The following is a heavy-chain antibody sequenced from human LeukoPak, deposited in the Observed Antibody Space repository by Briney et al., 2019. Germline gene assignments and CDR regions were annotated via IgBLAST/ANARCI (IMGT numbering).Heavy chain of an antibody. CDR2: IYYSGST. J-gene: IGHJ4*02. Sequence: SETLSLTCTVSGGSISSYYWSWLRQPPGKGLEWIGYIYYSGSTNYNPSLKSRVTISVDTSKNQFSLKLSSETAADTAVYYCARTEGRAGYYFDYWGQGTLVTVSS. CDR3: ARTEGRAGYYFDY. V-gene: IGHV4-59*08. CDR1: GGSISSYY. D-gene: IGHD6-13*01.